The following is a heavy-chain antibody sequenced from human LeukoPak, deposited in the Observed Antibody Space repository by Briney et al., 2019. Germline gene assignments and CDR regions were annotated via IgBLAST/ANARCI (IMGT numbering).Heavy chain of an antibody. CDR2: IYHSGST. D-gene: IGHD6-19*01. CDR3: ARLGSSGPHWYFDL. CDR1: GGSFSGYY. J-gene: IGHJ2*01. V-gene: IGHV4-34*01. Sequence: SETLSLTCAVYGGSFSGYYWSWIRQPPGKGLEWIGSIYHSGSTYYNPSLKSRVTISVDTSKNQFSLKLSSVTAADTAVYYCARLGSSGPHWYFDLWGRGTLVTVSS.